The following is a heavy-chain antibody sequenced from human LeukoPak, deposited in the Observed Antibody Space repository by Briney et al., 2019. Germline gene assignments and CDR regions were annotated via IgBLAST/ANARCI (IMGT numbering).Heavy chain of an antibody. CDR1: GFTFDDYA. Sequence: PGGSLRLSCAASGFTFDDYAMHWVRQAPGKGLEWVSGISWNSGSIGYADSVKGRFTISRDNAKNSLYLQMNSLRAEDTALYYCAKDIVGGRWELPNFDYWGQGTLVTVSS. V-gene: IGHV3-9*01. CDR3: AKDIVGGRWELPNFDY. CDR2: ISWNSGSI. D-gene: IGHD1-26*01. J-gene: IGHJ4*02.